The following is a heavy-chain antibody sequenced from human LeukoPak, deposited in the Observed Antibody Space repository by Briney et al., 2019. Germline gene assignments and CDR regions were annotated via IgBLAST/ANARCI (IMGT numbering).Heavy chain of an antibody. V-gene: IGHV4-61*02. CDR2: IYTSGST. J-gene: IGHJ4*02. D-gene: IGHD4-17*01. CDR1: GGSISSGSDY. CDR3: AREFGYAVTSLDY. Sequence: SETLSLTCTVSGGSISSGSDYWSWIRRPAGKGLGWIGRIYTSGSTHYNPSLKSRVTISVDTSKIQFSLKLSSVTAADTAVYYCAREFGYAVTSLDYWGQGTLVTVSS.